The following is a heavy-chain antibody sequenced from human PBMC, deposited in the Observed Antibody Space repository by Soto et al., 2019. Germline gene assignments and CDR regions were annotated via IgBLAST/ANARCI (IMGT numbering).Heavy chain of an antibody. V-gene: IGHV3-30*18. CDR1: GFTFSSYG. CDR2: ISYDGSNK. D-gene: IGHD6-13*01. Sequence: QVQLVESGGGVVQPGRSLRLSCAASGFTFSSYGMHWVRQAPGKGLEWVAVISYDGSNKYYADSVKGRFTISRDNSKNTLYLQMNSLRAEDTAVYYCAKDRGEQHLVRYYGMDVWGQGTTVTVSS. CDR3: AKDRGEQHLVRYYGMDV. J-gene: IGHJ6*02.